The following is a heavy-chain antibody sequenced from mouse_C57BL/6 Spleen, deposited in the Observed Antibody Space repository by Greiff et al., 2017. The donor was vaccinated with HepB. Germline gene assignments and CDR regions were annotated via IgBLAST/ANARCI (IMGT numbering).Heavy chain of an antibody. D-gene: IGHD1-1*01. Sequence: EVQLQQSGPELVKPGASVKIPCKASGYTFTDYNMDWVKQSHGKSLEWIGDINPNNGGTIYNQKFKGKATLTVDKSSSTAYMELRSLTSEDTAVYYFARSDYYGSSWNYWGQGTTLTVSS. CDR1: GYTFTDYN. J-gene: IGHJ2*01. CDR2: INPNNGGT. CDR3: ARSDYYGSSWNY. V-gene: IGHV1-18*01.